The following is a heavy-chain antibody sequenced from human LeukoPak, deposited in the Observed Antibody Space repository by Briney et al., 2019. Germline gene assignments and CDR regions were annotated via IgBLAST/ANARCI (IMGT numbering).Heavy chain of an antibody. J-gene: IGHJ4*02. D-gene: IGHD3-10*01. CDR2: INHSEST. CDR3: ARRPLRFGEDYFDD. CDR1: GGSFSVYY. Sequence: PSETLSLTCAVYGGSFSVYYWSWIRQAPGKGLEWIGEINHSESTNYNPSLKSRVTISLDTSKKQFSLKLRSVTAADTAVYYCARRPLRFGEDYFDDWGQGTLVTVSS. V-gene: IGHV4-34*01.